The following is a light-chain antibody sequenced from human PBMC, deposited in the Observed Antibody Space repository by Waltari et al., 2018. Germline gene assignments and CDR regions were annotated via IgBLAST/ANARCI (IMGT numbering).Light chain of an antibody. CDR3: CSFAGTYTWV. Sequence: SALTQPRSVSGSPGQSVTISCTGTTSDVGGYNYVSWYQHHPGKAPKLMIFDVTQRPSGVPDRSSGSKSANTASLTISGLQAEDEADYYCCSFAGTYTWVFGGGTKVTVL. CDR2: DVT. J-gene: IGLJ3*02. CDR1: TSDVGGYNY. V-gene: IGLV2-11*01.